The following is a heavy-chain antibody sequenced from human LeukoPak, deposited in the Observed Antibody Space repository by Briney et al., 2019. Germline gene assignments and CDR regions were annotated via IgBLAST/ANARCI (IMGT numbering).Heavy chain of an antibody. V-gene: IGHV3-48*03. CDR2: ISSSGSTI. CDR3: AKDRPTVYSSSWLHFLDS. CDR1: GFTFSSYE. D-gene: IGHD6-13*01. J-gene: IGHJ4*02. Sequence: GGSLRLSCAASGFTFSSYEMNWVRQAPGKGLEWVSYISSSGSTIYYADSVKGRFTVSRDNSKNTLYLQMNSLRADDTAVYYCAKDRPTVYSSSWLHFLDSWGQGTLVTVSS.